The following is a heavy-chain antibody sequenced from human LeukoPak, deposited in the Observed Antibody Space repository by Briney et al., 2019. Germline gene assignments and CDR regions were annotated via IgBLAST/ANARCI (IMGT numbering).Heavy chain of an antibody. CDR2: IKSKTDGGTT. J-gene: IGHJ4*02. CDR1: GFTFSNAW. D-gene: IGHD3-9*01. V-gene: IGHV3-15*01. Sequence: GGSLRLSCAASGFTFSNAWMSWVRQAPGKGLEWVGRIKSKTDGGTTDYAAPVKGRFTISRGDSKNTLYLQMNSLKTEDTAVYYCTTGPTRYFDWLLYDPIDYWGQGTLVTVSS. CDR3: TTGPTRYFDWLLYDPIDY.